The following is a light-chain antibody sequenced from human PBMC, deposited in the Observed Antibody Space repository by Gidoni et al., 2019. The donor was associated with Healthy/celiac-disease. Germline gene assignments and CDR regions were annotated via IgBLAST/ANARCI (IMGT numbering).Light chain of an antibody. CDR1: QSVSSY. CDR3: QQRSYSYT. Sequence: DIVLTQSPATLSLSPGERATLSCRASQSVSSYLAWYHQKPGQAPRLLIYEASNRATGIPDRFSGSGSGTDFTLTISSLEPEDFAGYYGQQRSYSYTFXQXTKLEIK. CDR2: EAS. J-gene: IGKJ2*01. V-gene: IGKV3-11*01.